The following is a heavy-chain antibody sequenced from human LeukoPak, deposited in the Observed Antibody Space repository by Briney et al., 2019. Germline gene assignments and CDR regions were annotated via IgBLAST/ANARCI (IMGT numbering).Heavy chain of an antibody. Sequence: GGSLRLSCAASGFTFSSYWMNWARQAPGKGLEWVASINHNGNVNYYVDSVKGRFTISRDNAKNSLYLQMNSLRAEDTAVYYCASQAAAGESWGQGTLVTVSS. CDR3: ASQAAAGES. CDR1: GFTFSSYW. V-gene: IGHV3-7*01. CDR2: INHNGNVN. D-gene: IGHD6-13*01. J-gene: IGHJ5*02.